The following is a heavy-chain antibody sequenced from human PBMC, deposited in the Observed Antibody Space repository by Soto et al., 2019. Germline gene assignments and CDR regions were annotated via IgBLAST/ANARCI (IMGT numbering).Heavy chain of an antibody. J-gene: IGHJ4*02. D-gene: IGHD2-2*02. CDR2: ISGSGGHI. V-gene: IGHV3-23*01. CDR1: GFTFSNYV. CDR3: AKDILSCGSSSCYRGFDH. Sequence: GGSLRLSCAASGFTFSNYVMSWVRQAPGKGLEWVSAISGSGGHIYYADSVRGRFIISRDNSKNTLSLQMNSLRAEDTAVYYCAKDILSCGSSSCYRGFDHWGQGTLVTVSS.